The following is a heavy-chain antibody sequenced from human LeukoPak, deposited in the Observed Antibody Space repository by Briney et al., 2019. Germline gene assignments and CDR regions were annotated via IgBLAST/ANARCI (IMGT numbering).Heavy chain of an antibody. CDR2: VKKDASEK. J-gene: IGHJ5*02. V-gene: IGHV3-7*01. CDR1: GFTFSNNW. D-gene: IGHD3-22*01. CDR3: ARDPGYYEGSFDP. Sequence: QTGGSLRLSCAASGFTFSNNWMTWVRQAPGKGLEWVASVKKDASEKYYVDSVKGRFTISRDNAKNSLYLQMNSLRAEDTAVYYCARDPGYYEGSFDPWGQGTLVTVSS.